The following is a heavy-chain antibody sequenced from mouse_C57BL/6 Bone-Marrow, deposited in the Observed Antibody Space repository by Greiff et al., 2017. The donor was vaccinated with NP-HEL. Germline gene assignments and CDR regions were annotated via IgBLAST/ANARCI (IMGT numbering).Heavy chain of an antibody. CDR3: ARGGGWLLLWFAY. CDR1: GYTFTSYG. Sequence: VMLVESGAELARPGASVKLSCKASGYTFTSYGISWVKQRTGQGLEWIGEIYPRSGNTYYNEKFKGKATLTADKSSSTAYMELRSLTSEDSAVYFCARGGGWLLLWFAYWGQGTLVTVSA. J-gene: IGHJ3*01. V-gene: IGHV1-81*01. CDR2: IYPRSGNT. D-gene: IGHD2-3*01.